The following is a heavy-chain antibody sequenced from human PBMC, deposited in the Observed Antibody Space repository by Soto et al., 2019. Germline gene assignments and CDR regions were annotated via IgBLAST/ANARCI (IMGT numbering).Heavy chain of an antibody. CDR1: GGSISNYY. CDR2: VYSGGST. V-gene: IGHV4-59*01. CDR3: ARDMGGSSWYGVFDY. Sequence: SKTLSLTCTVSGGSISNYYWSWIRQPPGKGLEWIGYVYSGGSTNYNPSLKSRVTISEDTSKNQFSLKLSSVTTADTAVYYCARDMGGSSWYGVFDYWGQGTLVTVS. D-gene: IGHD6-13*01. J-gene: IGHJ4*02.